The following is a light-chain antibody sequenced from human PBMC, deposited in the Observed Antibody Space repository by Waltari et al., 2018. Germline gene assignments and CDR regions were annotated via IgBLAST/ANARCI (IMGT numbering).Light chain of an antibody. CDR3: LQRSNWPPT. CDR2: NAL. Sequence: EIILTQSPATLSLSPGDQSTPSCRSSQSVSNSLSWYQQKPGQAPRLLIYNALTRDTGIPARFSGSGSGTDFTLNIGSLEPEDFAVYFCLQRSNWPPTFGGGTTVEI. CDR1: QSVSNS. V-gene: IGKV3-11*01. J-gene: IGKJ4*01.